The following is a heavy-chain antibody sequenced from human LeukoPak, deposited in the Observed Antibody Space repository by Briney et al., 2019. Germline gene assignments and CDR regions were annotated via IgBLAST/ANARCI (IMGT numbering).Heavy chain of an antibody. CDR2: VYTSGST. CDR3: ARSAYARYFDY. J-gene: IGHJ4*02. Sequence: SETLSLTCTVSGGSISVYHWSCIRQPAGGGLEWVGRVYTSGSTNNTPSPNSRVTLSIDTSQNQFTLKLSSVTAADTAVYYCARSAYARYFDYWGQGTLVTVSS. CDR1: GGSISVYH. D-gene: IGHD4-17*01. V-gene: IGHV4-4*07.